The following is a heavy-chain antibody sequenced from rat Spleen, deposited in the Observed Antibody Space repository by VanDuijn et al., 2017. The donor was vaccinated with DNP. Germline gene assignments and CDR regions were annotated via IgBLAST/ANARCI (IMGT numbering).Heavy chain of an antibody. Sequence: EVKLVESGGGLVQPGKSLKLSCAASGFNFNDNWMGWVRQAPGKGLEWIGEINKESGTIIYSPSLKDKFTIFRDNAQNTLYLQMSKLGSEDTAIYYCAKGPNYGGWSDYFDYWGQGVMVTVSS. D-gene: IGHD1-11*01. V-gene: IGHV4-2*01. CDR2: INKESGTI. CDR3: AKGPNYGGWSDYFDY. J-gene: IGHJ2*01. CDR1: GFNFNDNW.